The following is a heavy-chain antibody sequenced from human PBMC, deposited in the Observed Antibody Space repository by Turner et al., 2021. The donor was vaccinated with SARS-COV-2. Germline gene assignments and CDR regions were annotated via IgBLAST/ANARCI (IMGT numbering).Heavy chain of an antibody. CDR2: ISYDGSNK. V-gene: IGHV3-30*04. D-gene: IGHD3-3*01. CDR1: GFTFSSYA. CDR3: ARDGGSFWGDLAWGGYYYYAMDV. Sequence: QVQLVESGGGVVQPGRSLRLSCAASGFTFSSYAMPWVRQAPGKGLEWVAVISYDGSNKYYADSVKGRFTISRDNSKNTLYLQMNSLRAEDTAVYYCARDGGSFWGDLAWGGYYYYAMDVWGQGTTVTVSS. J-gene: IGHJ6*02.